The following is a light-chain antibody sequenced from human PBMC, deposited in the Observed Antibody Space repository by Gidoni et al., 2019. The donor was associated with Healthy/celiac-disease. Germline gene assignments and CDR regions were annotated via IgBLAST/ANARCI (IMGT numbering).Light chain of an antibody. CDR2: GAS. CDR3: QQYGSSPLT. V-gene: IGKV3-20*01. J-gene: IGKJ4*01. Sequence: EIVLTQSPGTLSLAPGERATLSCRASQSVSSSYLAWYQQKPGQAPRRLIYGASSRATGLPDRFSGSGSGTDFTLTISSLEPEDFAVYYCQQYGSSPLTFGGGTKVEIK. CDR1: QSVSSSY.